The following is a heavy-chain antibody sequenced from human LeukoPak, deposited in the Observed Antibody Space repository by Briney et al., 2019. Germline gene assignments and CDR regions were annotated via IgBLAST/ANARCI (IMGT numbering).Heavy chain of an antibody. D-gene: IGHD6-19*01. V-gene: IGHV4-34*01. J-gene: IGHJ4*02. Sequence: SETLSLTCAVHGGSFSGYYWTWIRQPPGKGLEWIGEINLSGGTKYNPSLKSRVTISAETSNNQFFLELNSVTGADTAVYYCVRGVSGWYGFDYWGQGTLVTVSS. CDR2: INLSGGT. CDR3: VRGVSGWYGFDY. CDR1: GGSFSGYY.